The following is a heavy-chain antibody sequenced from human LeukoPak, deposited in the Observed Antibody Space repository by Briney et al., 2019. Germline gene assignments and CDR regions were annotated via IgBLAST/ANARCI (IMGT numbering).Heavy chain of an antibody. CDR1: GYSFTSYW. CDR3: ARHIKIVATITPPYYYYYGMDV. CDR2: IYPGDSDT. D-gene: IGHD5-12*01. V-gene: IGHV5-51*01. Sequence: GESLKISCKSSGYSFTSYWIAWVRQMPGKGLEWMGIIYPGDSDTRYSPSFQGQVTISADKSISTAYLQWSSLKASDTAMYYCARHIKIVATITPPYYYYYGMDVWGQGTTVTVSS. J-gene: IGHJ6*02.